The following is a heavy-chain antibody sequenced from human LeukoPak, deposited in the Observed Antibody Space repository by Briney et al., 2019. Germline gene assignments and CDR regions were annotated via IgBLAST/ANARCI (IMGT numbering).Heavy chain of an antibody. Sequence: PGGSVRLSCVASGFTFSGHWMHWVRQVPGKGLESVSRVNTDGTVTTYADSVKGRFTVSRDNADNTMFLQMNSVRDEDTAVYYCATKQWLAPPPDSWGQGTPVTVSS. CDR2: VNTDGTVT. D-gene: IGHD6-19*01. V-gene: IGHV3-74*01. J-gene: IGHJ4*02. CDR3: ATKQWLAPPPDS. CDR1: GFTFSGHW.